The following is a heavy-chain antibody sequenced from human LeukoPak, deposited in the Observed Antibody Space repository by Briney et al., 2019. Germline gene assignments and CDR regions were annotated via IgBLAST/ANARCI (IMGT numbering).Heavy chain of an antibody. CDR3: ARQGERPGISAY. J-gene: IGHJ4*02. D-gene: IGHD1-26*01. V-gene: IGHV4-39*01. Sequence: SETLSLTCTVSGGSISSSNYYWGWIRQPPGKGLEWIGSIFSGSTYYNPSLKSRVTISLNTSKNQLSLNLSSVTAADTTVYYCARQGERPGISAYWGQGTLVTVSS. CDR1: GGSISSSNYY. CDR2: IFSGST.